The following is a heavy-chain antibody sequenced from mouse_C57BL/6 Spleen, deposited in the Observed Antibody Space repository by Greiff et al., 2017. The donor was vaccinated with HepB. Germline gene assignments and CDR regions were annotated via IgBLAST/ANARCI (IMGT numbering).Heavy chain of an antibody. CDR2: INPNNGGT. CDR1: GYTFTDYY. J-gene: IGHJ2*01. CDR3: ARRGYYD. D-gene: IGHD2-3*01. Sequence: VQLQQSGPELVKPGASVKISCKASGYTFTDYYMNWVKQSHGKSLEWIGDINPNNGGTSYNQKFKGKATLTVDKSSSTAYMELRSLTSEDSAVYYCARRGYYDWGQGTTLTVSS. V-gene: IGHV1-26*01.